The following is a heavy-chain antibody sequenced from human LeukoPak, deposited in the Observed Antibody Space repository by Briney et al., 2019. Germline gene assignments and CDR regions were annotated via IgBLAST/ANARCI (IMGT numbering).Heavy chain of an antibody. J-gene: IGHJ5*02. Sequence: LTGGSLRLSCAASGFTFSSYAMSWVRQAPGKGLEWVSAISGSGGSTYYADSVKGRFTISRDNSKNTLYLQMNSLRAEDTAVYYCAKEHVVVPAATSDWFDPWGQGTLVTVSP. D-gene: IGHD2-2*01. CDR1: GFTFSSYA. CDR3: AKEHVVVPAATSDWFDP. V-gene: IGHV3-23*01. CDR2: ISGSGGST.